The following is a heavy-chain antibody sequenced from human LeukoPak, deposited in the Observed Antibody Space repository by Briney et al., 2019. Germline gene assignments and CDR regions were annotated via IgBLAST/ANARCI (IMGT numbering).Heavy chain of an antibody. D-gene: IGHD3-10*01. Sequence: GESLKISCKGSGYSFTSYWIGWVRQMPGRGLEWMGIIYPGDSDTRYSPSFQGQVTISADKSISTAYLQWSSLKASDTAMYYCARSYYYGSGYIQTENFDYWGQGTLVTVSS. J-gene: IGHJ4*02. CDR1: GYSFTSYW. CDR2: IYPGDSDT. V-gene: IGHV5-51*01. CDR3: ARSYYYGSGYIQTENFDY.